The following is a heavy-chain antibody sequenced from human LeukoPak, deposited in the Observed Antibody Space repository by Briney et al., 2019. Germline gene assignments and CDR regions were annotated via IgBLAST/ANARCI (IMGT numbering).Heavy chain of an antibody. CDR3: AKPLYCSSTSCYHHFDY. CDR2: IRYDGSNK. J-gene: IGHJ4*02. Sequence: GGSLRLSCAASGFTFSSYVMHWVRQAPGKGLEWVAFIRYDGSNKYYADSVKGRFTISRDNSKNTLYLQMNSLRAEDTAVYYCAKPLYCSSTSCYHHFDYWGQGTLVTVSS. CDR1: GFTFSSYV. D-gene: IGHD2-2*01. V-gene: IGHV3-30*02.